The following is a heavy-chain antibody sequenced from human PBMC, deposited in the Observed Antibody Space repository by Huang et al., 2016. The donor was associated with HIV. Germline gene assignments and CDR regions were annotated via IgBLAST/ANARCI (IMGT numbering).Heavy chain of an antibody. Sequence: VQVVESGGGVVQPGGSLRLSCAASGFTSSSHGMHWVRQVPGKGLEGVAFIKYDGSNKYFADSVKGRFTMSRDNSKNTLYLQMNSLRGEDTAVYYCVKETVQWLVTYWGQGTLVTVSS. J-gene: IGHJ4*02. CDR3: VKETVQWLVTY. CDR1: GFTSSSHG. V-gene: IGHV3-30*02. D-gene: IGHD6-19*01. CDR2: IKYDGSNK.